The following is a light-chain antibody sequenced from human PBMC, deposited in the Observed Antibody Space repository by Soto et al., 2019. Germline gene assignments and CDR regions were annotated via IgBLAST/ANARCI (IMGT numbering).Light chain of an antibody. CDR3: QTWGTGIVV. CDR1: SGHSSYA. Sequence: QPVLTQSPSASASLGASVKLTCTLSSGHSSYAIAWHQQQPEKGPRYLMKLNSDGSHSQGDGIPDRFSGSSSGAERYLTIASLQFEDEADYFCQTWGTGIVVFGGGTKVTVL. V-gene: IGLV4-69*01. J-gene: IGLJ2*01. CDR2: LNSDGSH.